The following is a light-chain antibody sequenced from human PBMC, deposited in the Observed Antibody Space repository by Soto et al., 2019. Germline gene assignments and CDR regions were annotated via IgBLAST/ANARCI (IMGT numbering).Light chain of an antibody. Sequence: EIVMTQSPATLSVSPGEGATLSCRASQSVSTNLAWYQQKPGQAPRLLIYSASTRATGIPARFTGSGSGTEFPLTISSLQSEDFAVYYCQQYNNWWTFGQGTKVEIK. V-gene: IGKV3-15*01. CDR2: SAS. J-gene: IGKJ1*01. CDR1: QSVSTN. CDR3: QQYNNWWT.